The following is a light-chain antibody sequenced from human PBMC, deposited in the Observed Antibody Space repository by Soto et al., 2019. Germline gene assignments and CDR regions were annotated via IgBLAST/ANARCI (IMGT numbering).Light chain of an antibody. CDR1: SSDVGGYNY. CDR3: SSNAGSTNLV. V-gene: IGLV2-8*01. CDR2: EVS. J-gene: IGLJ2*01. Sequence: QSALTQPPSASGSPGQSVTISCTGTSSDVGGYNYVSWYQQHPGKAPKVMIYEVSKRPSGVPDRFSGSKSGNTASLTVSGLQAEDEADYYCSSNAGSTNLVFGGGTKLTVL.